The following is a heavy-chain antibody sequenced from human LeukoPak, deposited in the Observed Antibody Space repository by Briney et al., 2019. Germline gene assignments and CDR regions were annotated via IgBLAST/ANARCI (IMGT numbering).Heavy chain of an antibody. CDR2: ISGSGDNT. V-gene: IGHV3-23*01. CDR1: GFTFSSYA. J-gene: IGHJ4*02. CDR3: AKDFRIGYSAHFDY. D-gene: IGHD2-21*01. Sequence: GGSLRLSCAASGFTFSSYAMSWARQVPGKGLEWVSVISGSGDNTYYADSVKGRFTISRDNSKNMLYLQMNSLRAEDTAVYYCAKDFRIGYSAHFDYWGQGALVTVSS.